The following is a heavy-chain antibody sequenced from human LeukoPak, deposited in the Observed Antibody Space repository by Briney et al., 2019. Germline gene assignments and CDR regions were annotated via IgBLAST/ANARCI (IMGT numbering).Heavy chain of an antibody. J-gene: IGHJ5*02. V-gene: IGHV4-59*01. CDR1: GGSITSYY. CDR2: IYYSGST. D-gene: IGHD3-10*01. Sequence: SETLSLTCTDSGGSITSYYWHWIRQPPGKGLEWIGYIYYSGSTNYNPSLKSRVTISVDTSRKQFSLNLHSVSAADTAVYYWARDRGRATWFDPWGQGTVVTVSS. CDR3: ARDRGRATWFDP.